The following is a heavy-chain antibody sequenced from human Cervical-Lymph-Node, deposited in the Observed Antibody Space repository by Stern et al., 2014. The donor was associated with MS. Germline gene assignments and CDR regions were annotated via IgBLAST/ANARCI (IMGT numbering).Heavy chain of an antibody. CDR2: LFSNDEK. D-gene: IGHD6-13*01. CDR1: GFSLSNARMG. CDR3: ARQPIAAAGTPYYGMDV. J-gene: IGHJ6*02. V-gene: IGHV2-26*01. Sequence: QVTLKESGPVLVKPTETLTLTCTVSGFSLSNARMGVSWIRQPPGQALEWLAHLFSNDEKSYSTSLKSRLTISKDTSKSQVVLTMTNMDPVDTATYYCARQPIAAAGTPYYGMDVWGQGTTVTVSS.